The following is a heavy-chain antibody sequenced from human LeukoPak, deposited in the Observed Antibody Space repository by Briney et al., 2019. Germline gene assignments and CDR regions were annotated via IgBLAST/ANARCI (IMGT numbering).Heavy chain of an antibody. CDR1: GFTFSSYD. CDR3: AKDIEWELLRGALDI. V-gene: IGHV3-30*18. Sequence: GGSLRLSCVASGFTFSSYDMYWVRQGPGRGVEWGAAISQDGSNKYYEDSVKGRLSISRDNAKNTLCLLMNSLRDEDTAVYHCAKDIEWELLRGALDIWGEGTMVTVSS. J-gene: IGHJ3*02. D-gene: IGHD1-26*01. CDR2: ISQDGSNK.